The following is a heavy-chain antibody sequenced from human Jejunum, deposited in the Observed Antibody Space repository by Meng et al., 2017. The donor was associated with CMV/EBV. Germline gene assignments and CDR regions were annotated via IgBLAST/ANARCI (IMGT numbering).Heavy chain of an antibody. CDR1: GGSISSRSYY. CDR3: LRGSGGSV. CDR2: IYYSGST. J-gene: IGHJ1*01. Sequence: QLQLPESGPGLVKPSETLSLTCTVSGGSISSRSYYWGWIRQPPGKGLEWIGSIYYSGSTYSNPSLKSRVTISVDTSKNQFFLKLSSVTAADTAVYHCLRGSGGSVWGQGTLVTVSS. D-gene: IGHD3-10*01. V-gene: IGHV4-39*07.